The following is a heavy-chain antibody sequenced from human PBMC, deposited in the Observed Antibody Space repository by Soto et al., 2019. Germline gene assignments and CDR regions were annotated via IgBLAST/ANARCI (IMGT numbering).Heavy chain of an antibody. CDR3: AREYSSGPENPPDAFDI. V-gene: IGHV1-46*01. CDR2: INPSGGST. Sequence: ASVKVSCKASGYTVTSYYMHWVRQAPGQGLEWMGIINPSGGSTSYAQKFQGRVTMTRDTSTSTVYMELSSLRSEDTAVYYCAREYSSGPENPPDAFDIWGQGTMVTVSS. J-gene: IGHJ3*02. D-gene: IGHD6-19*01. CDR1: GYTVTSYY.